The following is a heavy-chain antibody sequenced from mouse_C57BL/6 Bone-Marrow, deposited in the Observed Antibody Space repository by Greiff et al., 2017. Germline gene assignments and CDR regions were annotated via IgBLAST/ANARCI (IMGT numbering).Heavy chain of an antibody. Sequence: QVQLQQPGAELVRPGTSVKLSCKASGYTFTSYWMHWVKQRPGQGLEWIGVIDPSDSYTNYNQKFTGKATLTVDTSSSTAYMQRSSLTSEDSAVYYCARGGDWFAYWGQGTLVTVSA. CDR2: IDPSDSYT. CDR1: GYTFTSYW. J-gene: IGHJ3*01. CDR3: ARGGDWFAY. V-gene: IGHV1-59*01.